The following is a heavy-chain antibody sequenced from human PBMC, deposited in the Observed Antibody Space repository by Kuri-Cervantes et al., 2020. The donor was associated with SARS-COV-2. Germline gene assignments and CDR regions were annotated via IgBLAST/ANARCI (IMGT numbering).Heavy chain of an antibody. CDR3: ARDYWARGVVIMGLYGMDV. V-gene: IGHV1-24*01. D-gene: IGHD3-3*01. CDR1: GYTLTELS. Sequence: ASVKVSCKVSGYTLTELSMHWVRQAPGKGLEWMGGFDPEDGETIYAQKFQGRVTMTEDTSTDTAYMELSSLRSEDTAVYYCARDYWARGVVIMGLYGMDVWGQGTTVTVSS. J-gene: IGHJ6*02. CDR2: FDPEDGET.